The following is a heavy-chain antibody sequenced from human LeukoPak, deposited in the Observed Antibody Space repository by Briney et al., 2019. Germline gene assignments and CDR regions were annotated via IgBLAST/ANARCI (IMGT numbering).Heavy chain of an antibody. J-gene: IGHJ3*02. Sequence: ASVKVSCKASGYTFSGYGISWVRQAPGQGLEWMGWISAYNGNTNYAQKLQGRVTMTTDTSTSTAYMELRSLRSDDTAVYYCARDEYSSPGAAFDIRGHGTMVTVSS. CDR3: ARDEYSSPGAAFDI. CDR1: GYTFSGYG. V-gene: IGHV1-18*01. D-gene: IGHD6-13*01. CDR2: ISAYNGNT.